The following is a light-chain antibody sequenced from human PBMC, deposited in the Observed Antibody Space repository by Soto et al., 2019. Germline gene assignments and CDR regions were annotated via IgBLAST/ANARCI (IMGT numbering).Light chain of an antibody. Sequence: EIVLTQSPGTLSLSPGERATLSCRASQSVSSSYLAWYQQKPGQAPRLLIYGASSRATGIPDRFSGSGSGTDFTLTISRLEPEDCAVYYCQQYGSSVGGGTKVEIK. CDR3: QQYGSS. CDR2: GAS. CDR1: QSVSSSY. V-gene: IGKV3-20*01. J-gene: IGKJ4*01.